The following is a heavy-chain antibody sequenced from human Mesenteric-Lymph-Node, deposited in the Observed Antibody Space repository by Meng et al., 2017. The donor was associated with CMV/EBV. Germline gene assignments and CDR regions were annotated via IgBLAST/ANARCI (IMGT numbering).Heavy chain of an antibody. CDR1: GYRFTDYG. J-gene: IGHJ6*02. V-gene: IGHV1-18*04. Sequence: ASVKVSCKASGYRFTDYGISWVRQAPGQGLERMGWISIHNGNTNYAQNFQGRVTMTTDTSTSTVYMELRSLRSDDTALYYCARARNFYFYPMDVWGLGTTVTVSS. CDR3: ARARNFYFYPMDV. CDR2: ISIHNGNT.